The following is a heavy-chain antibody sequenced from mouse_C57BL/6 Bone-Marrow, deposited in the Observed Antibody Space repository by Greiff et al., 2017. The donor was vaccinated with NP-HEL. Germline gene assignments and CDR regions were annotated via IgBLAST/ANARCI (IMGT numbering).Heavy chain of an antibody. CDR3: ARRPTPTVGPFDY. Sequence: EVMLVESGGGLVKPGGSLKLSCAASGFTFSDYGMHWVRQAPEKGLEWVAYISSGSSTIYYADTVKGRFTLSRDNAKNTLFLQMTSLRSEDTAMYYCARRPTPTVGPFDYWGQGTTRTVSS. CDR2: ISSGSSTI. D-gene: IGHD1-1*01. V-gene: IGHV5-17*01. J-gene: IGHJ2*01. CDR1: GFTFSDYG.